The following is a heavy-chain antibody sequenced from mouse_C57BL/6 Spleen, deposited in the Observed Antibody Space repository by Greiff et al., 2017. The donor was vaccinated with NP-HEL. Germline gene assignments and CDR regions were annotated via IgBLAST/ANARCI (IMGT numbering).Heavy chain of an antibody. CDR3: TRDYYSNSAWFAY. Sequence: EVQLQQSGAELVRPGASVKLSCTASGFNIKDDYMHWVKQRPEQGLEWIGWIDPENGDTEYASKFQGKATITADTSSKTAYLQLSSLTSEDTAVYYCTRDYYSNSAWFAYWGQGTLVTVSA. V-gene: IGHV14-4*01. CDR2: IDPENGDT. CDR1: GFNIKDDY. D-gene: IGHD2-5*01. J-gene: IGHJ3*01.